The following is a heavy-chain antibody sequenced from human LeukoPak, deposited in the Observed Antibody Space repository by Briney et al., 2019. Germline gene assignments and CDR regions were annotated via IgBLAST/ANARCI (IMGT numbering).Heavy chain of an antibody. Sequence: ASVKVSCKASGYTFTSYGISWVRQAPGQGLEWMGWISAYNGNTDYTQKLQGRVTMTTDTSTSTAYMELRSLRSDDTAVYYCARVTQTDYDFDYWGQGTLVTVSS. V-gene: IGHV1-18*01. CDR1: GYTFTSYG. D-gene: IGHD4-17*01. CDR2: ISAYNGNT. J-gene: IGHJ4*02. CDR3: ARVTQTDYDFDY.